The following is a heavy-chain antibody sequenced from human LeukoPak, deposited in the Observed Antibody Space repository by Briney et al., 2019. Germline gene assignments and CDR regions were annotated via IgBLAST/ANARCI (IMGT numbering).Heavy chain of an antibody. CDR1: GGSISSGDYY. CDR2: IYYSGST. D-gene: IGHD3-10*01. V-gene: IGHV4-30-4*01. J-gene: IGHJ4*02. CDR3: ARDYRDGSGSYYTTGFDY. Sequence: PSQTLSLTCTVSGGSISSGDYYWSWIRQPPGKGLEWIGYIYYSGSTYYNPSLKGRVTISVDTSKNQFSLKLSSVTAADTAVYYCARDYRDGSGSYYTTGFDYWGQGTLVTVSS.